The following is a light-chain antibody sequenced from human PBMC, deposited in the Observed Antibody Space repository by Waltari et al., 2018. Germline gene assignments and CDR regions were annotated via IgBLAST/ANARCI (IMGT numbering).Light chain of an antibody. CDR2: EVS. Sequence: QSALTQPPSVSGSPGQSVTISSTGTSIDVGSYNRLSWYQQPPGTAPKLMIYEVSNRPSGVPDRFAGSKSGNTASLTISGLQAEDEADYYCGSYTSSSIVVFGGGTKLTVL. V-gene: IGLV2-18*02. CDR3: GSYTSSSIVV. CDR1: SIDVGSYNR. J-gene: IGLJ2*01.